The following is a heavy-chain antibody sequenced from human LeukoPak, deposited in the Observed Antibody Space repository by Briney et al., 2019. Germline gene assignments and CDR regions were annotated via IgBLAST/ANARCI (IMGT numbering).Heavy chain of an antibody. Sequence: SETLSLTCAVYGGSFSGYYWSWIRQVPGKGLEWLGEINQSGRTNYNPSLKSRGTISVDTSKNQISLNLSFVTATDTAVYYCARGWFGFRHNSYADDNAFDVWGPGTMVTVSS. CDR3: ARGWFGFRHNSYADDNAFDV. V-gene: IGHV4-34*01. D-gene: IGHD5-18*01. CDR1: GGSFSGYY. J-gene: IGHJ3*01. CDR2: INQSGRT.